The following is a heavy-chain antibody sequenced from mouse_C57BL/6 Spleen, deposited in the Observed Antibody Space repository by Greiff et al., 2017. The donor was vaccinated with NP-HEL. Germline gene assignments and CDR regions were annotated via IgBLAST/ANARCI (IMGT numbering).Heavy chain of an antibody. V-gene: IGHV1-81*01. Sequence: QVQLQQSGAELARPGASVKLSCKASGYTFTSYGISWVKQSTGQGLEWIGEIYPRSGNTYYNEKFKGKATLTADKSSSTAYMELRSLTSEDSAVYFCARRGGTPFAYWGQGTLVTVSA. CDR3: ARRGGTPFAY. CDR1: GYTFTSYG. D-gene: IGHD3-3*01. CDR2: IYPRSGNT. J-gene: IGHJ3*01.